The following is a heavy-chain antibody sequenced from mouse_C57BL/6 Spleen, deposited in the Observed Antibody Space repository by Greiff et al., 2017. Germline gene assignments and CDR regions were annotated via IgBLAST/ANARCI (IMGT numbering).Heavy chain of an antibody. J-gene: IGHJ3*01. CDR3: AIGSTWFAY. Sequence: QVQLQQPGAELVKPGASVKVSCKASGYTFTSYWMHWVKQRPGQGLEWIGRIPPSDSDTNYNQKFNGKATLTVDTSSSTAYMQLSSLTSEASAVYYCAIGSTWFAYWGQGTLVTVSA. V-gene: IGHV1-74*01. CDR1: GYTFTSYW. D-gene: IGHD4-1*01. CDR2: IPPSDSDT.